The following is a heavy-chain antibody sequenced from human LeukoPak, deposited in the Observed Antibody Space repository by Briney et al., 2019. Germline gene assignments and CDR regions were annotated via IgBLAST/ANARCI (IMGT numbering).Heavy chain of an antibody. CDR2: ISAYNGNT. D-gene: IGHD6-13*01. CDR1: GYTFTNYA. V-gene: IGHV1-18*01. CDR3: ARICPAAAANYGWFDP. J-gene: IGHJ5*02. Sequence: GASVKISCKASGYTFTNYAMNWVRQAPGQGLEWMGWISAYNGNTNYAQKLQGRVTMTTDTSTSTAYMELRSLRSDDTAVYYCARICPAAAANYGWFDPWGQGTLVTVSS.